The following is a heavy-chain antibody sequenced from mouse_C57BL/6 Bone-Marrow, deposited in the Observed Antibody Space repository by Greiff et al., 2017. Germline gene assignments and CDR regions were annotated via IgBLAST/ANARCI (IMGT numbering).Heavy chain of an antibody. V-gene: IGHV5-9*01. CDR1: GFTFSSYT. J-gene: IGHJ1*03. Sequence: EVKVEESGGGLVKPGGSLKLSCAASGFTFSSYTMSWVRQTPEKRLEWVATISGGGGNTYYPDSVKGRFTISRDNAKNTLYLQMSSLRSEDTALFNCAREAYYYGSIPWYFDVWGTGTPGTVSP. CDR2: ISGGGGNT. D-gene: IGHD1-1*01. CDR3: AREAYYYGSIPWYFDV.